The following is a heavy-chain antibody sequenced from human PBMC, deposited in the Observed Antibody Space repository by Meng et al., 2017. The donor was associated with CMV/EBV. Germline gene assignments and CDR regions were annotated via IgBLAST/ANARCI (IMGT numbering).Heavy chain of an antibody. J-gene: IGHJ6*02. CDR1: GGTFSSYT. CDR3: ALGYCSSTSCYSYYYYGMDV. D-gene: IGHD2-2*01. Sequence: SVKVSCKASGGTFSSYTISWVRQAPGQGLEWMGRIIPIFGTANYAQKFQGRVTITTDESTSTAYMELSSLRSEDTAVYYCALGYCSSTSCYSYYYYGMDVWGQGTTVTVSS. V-gene: IGHV1-69*05. CDR2: IIPIFGTA.